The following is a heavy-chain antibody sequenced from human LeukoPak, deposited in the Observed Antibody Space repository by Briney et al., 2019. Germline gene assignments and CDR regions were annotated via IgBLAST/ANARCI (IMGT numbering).Heavy chain of an antibody. Sequence: GGSLRLSCAASGFTFSSYAMHWVRQAQGKGLEWVAVISYDGSNKYYADSVKGRFTISRDNSKNTLYLQMNSLKTEDTAVYYCTTDPTIVVVPAAMVYWGQGTLVTVSS. J-gene: IGHJ4*02. D-gene: IGHD2-2*01. V-gene: IGHV3-30-3*01. CDR3: TTDPTIVVVPAAMVY. CDR1: GFTFSSYA. CDR2: ISYDGSNK.